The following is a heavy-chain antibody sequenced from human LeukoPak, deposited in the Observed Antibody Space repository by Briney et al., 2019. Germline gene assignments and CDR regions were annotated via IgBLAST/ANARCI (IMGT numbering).Heavy chain of an antibody. V-gene: IGHV1-2*04. CDR3: ARNIVVVPAAIYSRYYYYGMDV. J-gene: IGHJ6*02. Sequence: ASVKVSCKASGYTFTGYYMHWVRQAPGQGLEWMGWINSNSGGTNYAQKFQGWVTMTRDTSIGTAYMELSRLRSDDTAVYYCARNIVVVPAAIYSRYYYYGMDVWGQGTTVTVSS. CDR2: INSNSGGT. D-gene: IGHD2-2*01. CDR1: GYTFTGYY.